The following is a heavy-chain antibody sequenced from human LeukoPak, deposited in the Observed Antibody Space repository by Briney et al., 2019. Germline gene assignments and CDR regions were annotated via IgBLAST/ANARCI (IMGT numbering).Heavy chain of an antibody. Sequence: RASVKVSCKASGGTFSSYAISWVRQAPGQGLEWMGGIIPIFGTANYAQKFQGRVTITADESTSTAYMELSSLKSEDTAVFYCVRGRFCGISSNGCYLDFDFWGQGTLVTVSS. D-gene: IGHD2-2*01. CDR2: IIPIFGTA. J-gene: IGHJ4*02. CDR1: GGTFSSYA. CDR3: VRGRFCGISSNGCYLDFDF. V-gene: IGHV1-69*13.